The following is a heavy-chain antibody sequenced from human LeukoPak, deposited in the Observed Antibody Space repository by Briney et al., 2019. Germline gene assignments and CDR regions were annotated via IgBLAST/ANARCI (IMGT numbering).Heavy chain of an antibody. CDR1: GGSISSPLYF. J-gene: IGHJ4*02. D-gene: IGHD3-22*01. CDR3: AREPYYYDTSRYYSPLDY. V-gene: IGHV4-61*02. CDR2: IYSSGST. Sequence: SQTLSLICTVSGGSISSPLYFWSWIRQPAGKGLEWIGRIYSSGSTTYNPSLENRVSMSVDTSKNQFSLKLSSVTAADTAVYYCAREPYYYDTSRYYSPLDYWGQGTLVTFSS.